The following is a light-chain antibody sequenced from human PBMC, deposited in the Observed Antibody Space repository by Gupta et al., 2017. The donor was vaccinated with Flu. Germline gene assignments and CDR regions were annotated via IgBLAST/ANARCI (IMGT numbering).Light chain of an antibody. CDR3: QQYGSSPQT. CDR1: QSVSSSY. J-gene: IGKJ1*01. V-gene: IGKV3-20*01. CDR2: GAS. Sequence: IVLTQSPGTLSLSRGERATLSCRASQSVSSSYLAWYQQKPGQAPRLLIYGASSRATGIPDRFSGSGSGTDFTLTISRLEPEDFAVYYCQQYGSSPQTFGQGTKVEIK.